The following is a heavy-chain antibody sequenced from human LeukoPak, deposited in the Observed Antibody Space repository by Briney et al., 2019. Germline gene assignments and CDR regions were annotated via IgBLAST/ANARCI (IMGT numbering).Heavy chain of an antibody. CDR3: ATSAGDYRAGHYYYMGV. D-gene: IGHD4-11*01. V-gene: IGHV1-2*02. CDR1: GYTFTGNY. Sequence: ASVKVSCKASGYTFTGNYFHWVRQAPGQGLEWMGWINPNTAGTNYAQKFLGGVTLTWDTSISTAYMELNRVTSDDTAVYYCATSAGDYRAGHYYYMGVWGKGTSVTVSS. J-gene: IGHJ6*03. CDR2: INPNTAGT.